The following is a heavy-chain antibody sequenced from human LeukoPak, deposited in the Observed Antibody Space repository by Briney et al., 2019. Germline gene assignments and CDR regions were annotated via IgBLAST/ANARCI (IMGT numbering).Heavy chain of an antibody. D-gene: IGHD2-15*01. CDR2: VYYDGINK. Sequence: GGSLRLSCAASGFTFTSFGVHWVRQAPGKGLEWVAVVYYDGINKYYADSVRGRFTISRDNSTNTLYLQMNSLRAEDTAVYYCARDHRSYCSGSTCYSAFQHWGQGTLVTVSS. V-gene: IGHV3-33*01. J-gene: IGHJ1*01. CDR3: ARDHRSYCSGSTCYSAFQH. CDR1: GFTFTSFG.